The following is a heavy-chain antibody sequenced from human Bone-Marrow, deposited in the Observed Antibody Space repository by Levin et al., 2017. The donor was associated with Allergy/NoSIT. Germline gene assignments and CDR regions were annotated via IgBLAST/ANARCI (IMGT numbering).Heavy chain of an antibody. D-gene: IGHD7-27*01. Sequence: GGSLRLSCGVSGFTFSQYAMSWVRQAPGKGLEWVSGIFGSGGRTSYADSVKGRFTISRDNSKNTLYLRMDSLRIADTGIYYCVKAEAPATHWAFDSWGQGTLVTVTS. V-gene: IGHV3-23*01. J-gene: IGHJ4*02. CDR3: VKAEAPATHWAFDS. CDR1: GFTFSQYA. CDR2: IFGSGGRT.